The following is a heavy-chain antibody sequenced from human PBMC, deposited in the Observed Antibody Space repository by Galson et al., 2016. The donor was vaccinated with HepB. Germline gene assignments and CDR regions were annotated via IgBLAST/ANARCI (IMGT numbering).Heavy chain of an antibody. CDR2: ITAYNVNT. CDR1: GYTFTSHG. J-gene: IGHJ4*02. Sequence: SVKVSCKASGYTFTSHGTSWLRQAPGQGLEWMGWITAYNVNTNYAQNLQGRVTMTTDTSTSTAYMELRSLRSDDTAVYYCATTPLGAYGGDSHWGQGTLVTVSS. CDR3: ATTPLGAYGGDSH. D-gene: IGHD4-23*01. V-gene: IGHV1-18*04.